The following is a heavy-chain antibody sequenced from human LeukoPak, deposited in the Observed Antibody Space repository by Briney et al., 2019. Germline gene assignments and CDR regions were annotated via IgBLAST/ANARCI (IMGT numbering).Heavy chain of an antibody. V-gene: IGHV3-11*01. CDR1: EFTFNDYY. CDR2: IGSSGTTM. J-gene: IGHJ4*02. Sequence: GGSLRLSCAASEFTFNDYYMSWIRQAPGKGLEWISYIGSSGTTMYYADSVRGRFIVSRDNARKSLYLQMNSLRAEDTAVYYCARVLSVTRTFLDYWGQGTLVTVSS. D-gene: IGHD2/OR15-2a*01. CDR3: ARVLSVTRTFLDY.